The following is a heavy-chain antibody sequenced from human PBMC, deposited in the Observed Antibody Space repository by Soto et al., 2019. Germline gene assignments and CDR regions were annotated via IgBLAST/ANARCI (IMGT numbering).Heavy chain of an antibody. CDR3: ARPGYGPLYGMDV. CDR1: GYSFTSYW. J-gene: IGHJ6*02. D-gene: IGHD5-18*01. CDR2: IYPGDSDT. Sequence: PGESLISCKGSGYSFTSYWIGWVRQMPGKGLEWMGIIYPGDSDTRYSPSFQGQVTISADKSISTAYLQWSSLKASDTAMYYCARPGYGPLYGMDVWGQGTTVTVSS. V-gene: IGHV5-51*01.